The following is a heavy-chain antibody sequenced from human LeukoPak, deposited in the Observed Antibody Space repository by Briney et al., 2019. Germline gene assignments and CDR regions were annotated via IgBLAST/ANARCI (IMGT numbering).Heavy chain of an antibody. Sequence: ASVKVSCKASGYTFSSYYISWVRQAPGQGLEWMGWISPYNGNTNYAQKLQGRVTMTTDTSTSTAYMELRSLRSDDTAVYYCARGGDPRYGDHYSFDYWGQGTLVTVSS. J-gene: IGHJ4*02. CDR1: GYTFSSYY. D-gene: IGHD4-17*01. CDR2: ISPYNGNT. CDR3: ARGGDPRYGDHYSFDY. V-gene: IGHV1-18*01.